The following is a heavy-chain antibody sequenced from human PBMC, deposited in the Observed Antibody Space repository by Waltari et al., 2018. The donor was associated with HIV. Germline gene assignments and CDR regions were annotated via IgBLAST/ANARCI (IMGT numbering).Heavy chain of an antibody. CDR3: ARRSGEYWYFDL. CDR2: MYHSGST. Sequence: QVQLPESGPGLVKPSETLSLPCTVSGYSIGMGYSWGWSRQPPGKGLEWIGSMYHSGSTYYNPSLKSRVTMSVDTSKNQFSLKLSSVTAADTAVYYCARRSGEYWYFDLWGRGTLVTVSS. V-gene: IGHV4-38-2*02. CDR1: GYSIGMGYS. J-gene: IGHJ2*01. D-gene: IGHD7-27*01.